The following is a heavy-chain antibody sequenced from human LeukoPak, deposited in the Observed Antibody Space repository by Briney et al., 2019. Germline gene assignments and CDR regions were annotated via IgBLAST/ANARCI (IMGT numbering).Heavy chain of an antibody. CDR2: INHSGST. J-gene: IGHJ5*02. D-gene: IGHD3-16*01. Sequence: SETLSLTCAVYGGSFSGYYWSWIRRPPGKGLEWIGEINHSGSTNYNPPLKSRVTISVDTSKNQFSLKLSSVTAADTAVYYCARHYGPWGQGTLVTVSS. CDR3: ARHYGP. V-gene: IGHV4-34*01. CDR1: GGSFSGYY.